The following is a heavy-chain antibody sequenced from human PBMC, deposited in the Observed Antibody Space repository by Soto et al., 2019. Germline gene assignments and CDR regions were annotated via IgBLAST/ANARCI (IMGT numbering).Heavy chain of an antibody. CDR1: GYTFNSYG. V-gene: IGHV1-18*01. J-gene: IGHJ4*02. CDR3: ARYFWSGQLPFYFDQ. Sequence: QVLLVQSGAEVKKPGASVKVSCKASGYTFNSYGVSWVRQAPGQGLEWMGWISAYNGNTKYSQNLQGRVTMTIDTTTSSSYLEVRSLRSDATAIYCCARYFWSGQLPFYFDQWGQGTLVTVSS. D-gene: IGHD3-3*01. CDR2: ISAYNGNT.